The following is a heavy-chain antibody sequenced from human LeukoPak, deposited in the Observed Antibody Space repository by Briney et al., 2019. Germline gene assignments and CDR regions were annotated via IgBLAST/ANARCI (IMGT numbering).Heavy chain of an antibody. CDR1: GFTFSSYG. CDR2: ISSSGGST. J-gene: IGHJ4*02. D-gene: IGHD5-24*01. Sequence: GGSLRLSCAASGFTFSSYGMSWVRQAPGKGLEWVSAISSSGGSTYYADSVKGRFTISRDNSKNTLYLQMNSLRAEDTAVYYCARGPVGDGYNFDYWGQGTLVTVSS. V-gene: IGHV3-23*01. CDR3: ARGPVGDGYNFDY.